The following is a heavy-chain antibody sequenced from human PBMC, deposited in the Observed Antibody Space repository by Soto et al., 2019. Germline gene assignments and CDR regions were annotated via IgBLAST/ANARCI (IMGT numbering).Heavy chain of an antibody. V-gene: IGHV4-34*01. D-gene: IGHD2-21*02. CDR3: ARRNYCGGDCYHNWFDP. Sequence: PSETLSLTCAVYGGSFSGYYWSWIRQPPGKGLEWIGEINHSGSTNYNPSLKSRVTISVDTSKNQFSLKLSSVTAADTAVYYCARRNYCGGDCYHNWFDPWGQGTLVTSPQ. CDR2: INHSGST. CDR1: GGSFSGYY. J-gene: IGHJ5*02.